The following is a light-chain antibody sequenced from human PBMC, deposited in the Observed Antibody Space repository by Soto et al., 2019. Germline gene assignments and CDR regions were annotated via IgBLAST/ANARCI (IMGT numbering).Light chain of an antibody. CDR2: DTS. J-gene: IGLJ1*01. CDR3: LLSYSGARPYV. V-gene: IGLV7-46*01. CDR1: TGAVTSGHY. Sequence: QTVVTQEPSLTVSPGGTVTLTCGSSTGAVTSGHYPYWFQQKPGQAPRTLIYDTSNKHSWTPARFSGSLLGGKAALTLSGAPAEDEAEYYCLLSYSGARPYVFGTGTKLTVL.